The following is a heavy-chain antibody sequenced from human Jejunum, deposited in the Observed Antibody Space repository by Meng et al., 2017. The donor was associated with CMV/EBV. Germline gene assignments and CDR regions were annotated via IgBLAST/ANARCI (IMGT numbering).Heavy chain of an antibody. CDR3: ARDLKYHFAPSVY. CDR1: GYTLPDNG. D-gene: IGHD3/OR15-3a*01. Sequence: QVRRGQVGAQVKKPGSSAMASGKACGYTLPDNGISWVRQAPGQGLEWMGWIRAHDDTIYFAQKFQGRLTMTTDTSTRTAYMERRSLRSDDTAVYYWARDLKYHFAPSVYWGQGTLVTVSS. CDR2: IRAHDDTI. V-gene: IGHV1-18*04. J-gene: IGHJ4*02.